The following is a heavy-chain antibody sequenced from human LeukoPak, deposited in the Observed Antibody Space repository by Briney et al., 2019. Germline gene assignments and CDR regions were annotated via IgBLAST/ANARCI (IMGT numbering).Heavy chain of an antibody. CDR2: ISGSGVRT. V-gene: IGHV3-23*01. Sequence: GGSLRLSCAASGFTFSSYAMNWVRQAPGKGLEWVSGISGSGVRTYYADSVKGRFTISRDNSKNTLYLQMNSLRAEDTAVYYCAKDSTVVTLYYYYGMDVWGQGTTVTVSS. D-gene: IGHD4-23*01. J-gene: IGHJ6*02. CDR3: AKDSTVVTLYYYYGMDV. CDR1: GFTFSSYA.